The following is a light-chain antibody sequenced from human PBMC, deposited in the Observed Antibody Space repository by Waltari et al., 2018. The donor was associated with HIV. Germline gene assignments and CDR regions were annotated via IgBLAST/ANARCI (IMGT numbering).Light chain of an antibody. CDR2: DAS. CDR1: HDISNF. V-gene: IGKV1-33*01. Sequence: IQMTQSPSSLSASVGDRVTITCQESHDISNFLNWYQQKPGKAPKLLIYDASNLQTGVPSRFSGSGSGTDFTFTISRLQPEDIATYYCQQYDKLYTFGQGTKLEIK. CDR3: QQYDKLYT. J-gene: IGKJ2*01.